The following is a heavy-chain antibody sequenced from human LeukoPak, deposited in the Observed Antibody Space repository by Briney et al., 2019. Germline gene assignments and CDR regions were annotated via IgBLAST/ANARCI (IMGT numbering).Heavy chain of an antibody. V-gene: IGHV4-34*01. J-gene: IGHJ6*03. CDR1: GGSFSGYY. D-gene: IGHD3-10*01. CDR3: ARALGGDGSGSYPRLGRYYYMDV. Sequence: PSETLSLTCAVYGGSFSGYYWSWIRQPPGKGLEWIGSTYHGGSTYYNPSLKSRVTISVDTSRNQFSLKLSSVTAADTAGYYCARALGGDGSGSYPRLGRYYYMDVWGKGTTVTTSS. CDR2: TYHGGST.